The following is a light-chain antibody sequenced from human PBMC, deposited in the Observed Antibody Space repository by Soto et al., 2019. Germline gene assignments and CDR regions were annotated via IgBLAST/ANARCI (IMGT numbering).Light chain of an antibody. J-gene: IGLJ1*01. Sequence: QSVLTQPASVSGSPGQSITISCTGTSSDVGNYNLVSWYQQHPGKAPKLMIYDVSKRPSGVSNRFSGSKSGNTASLTISGLQADDEADYYCCSYTGDSYVFGTGTKVNVL. CDR3: CSYTGDSYV. CDR2: DVS. V-gene: IGLV2-23*02. CDR1: SSDVGNYNL.